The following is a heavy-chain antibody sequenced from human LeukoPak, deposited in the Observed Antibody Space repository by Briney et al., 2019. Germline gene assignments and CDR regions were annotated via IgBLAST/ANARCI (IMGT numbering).Heavy chain of an antibody. V-gene: IGHV4-4*02. CDR3: ARDMGTVAPAY. CDR1: GDSITNNKW. Sequence: PSETLSLTCAVSGDSITNNKWWSWVRQSPQMGLEWIGEFYHSGSINYNPSLKGRVTISIDKSKNQFSLNLNSVTAADAAVYYCARDMGTVAPAYWGQGTLVTVSS. CDR2: FYHSGSI. J-gene: IGHJ4*02. D-gene: IGHD5-18*01.